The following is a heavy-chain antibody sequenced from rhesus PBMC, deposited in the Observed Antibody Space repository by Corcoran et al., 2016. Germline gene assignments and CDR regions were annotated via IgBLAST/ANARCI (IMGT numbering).Heavy chain of an antibody. V-gene: IGHV4-80*01. CDR2: INGNNGST. CDR3: ARDPDNIHDAFDF. CDR1: GAPISSNR. D-gene: IGHD2-15*01. Sequence: QVQLQESGPGLVKPSETLSLTCTVSGAPISSNRCIRIRQPPGKGLEWSGGINGNNGSTNYNPSLKCRVTISKDASKNQFSLKLRSVTAADTAVYYCARDPDNIHDAFDFWGQGLRVTVSS. J-gene: IGHJ3*01.